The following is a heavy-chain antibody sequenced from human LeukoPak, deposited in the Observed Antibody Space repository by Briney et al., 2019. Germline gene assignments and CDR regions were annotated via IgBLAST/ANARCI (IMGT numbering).Heavy chain of an antibody. CDR3: ARDLGQYCGGDCYGDYFDY. V-gene: IGHV3-30-3*01. CDR1: GFTFSSYA. D-gene: IGHD2-21*02. J-gene: IGHJ4*02. Sequence: GGSLRLSCAASGFTFSSYAMHWVRQAPGKGLEWVAVISYDGSNKYYADSVKGRFTISRGNSKNTLYLQMNSLRAEDTAVYYCARDLGQYCGGDCYGDYFDYWGQGALVTVSS. CDR2: ISYDGSNK.